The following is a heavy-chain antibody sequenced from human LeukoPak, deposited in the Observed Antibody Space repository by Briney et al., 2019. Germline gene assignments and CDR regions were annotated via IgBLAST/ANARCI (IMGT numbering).Heavy chain of an antibody. D-gene: IGHD3-22*01. CDR1: GFTVSSNY. V-gene: IGHV3-66*01. Sequence: GGSLRLSCAASGFTVSSNYMSWVRQAPGKGLEWVSVIDSGGSTYYADSVKGRFTISRDNSKNTLYIQMNSLRAEDTAVYYCARKSSGYYAVFDYWGQGTLVTVSS. J-gene: IGHJ4*02. CDR3: ARKSSGYYAVFDY. CDR2: IDSGGST.